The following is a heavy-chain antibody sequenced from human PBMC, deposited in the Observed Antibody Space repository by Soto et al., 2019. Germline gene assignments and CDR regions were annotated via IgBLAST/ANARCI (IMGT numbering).Heavy chain of an antibody. CDR3: AKDPTSGSYYVDY. CDR2: IYHSGST. J-gene: IGHJ4*02. D-gene: IGHD1-26*01. CDR1: GGSISSGGYS. Sequence: SETLSLTCAVSGGSISSGGYSWSWIRQPPGKGLEWIGYIYHSGSTYYNPSLKSRVTISRDNSKNTLYLQMNSLRAEDTAVYYCAKDPTSGSYYVDYWGQGTLVTVSS. V-gene: IGHV4-30-2*02.